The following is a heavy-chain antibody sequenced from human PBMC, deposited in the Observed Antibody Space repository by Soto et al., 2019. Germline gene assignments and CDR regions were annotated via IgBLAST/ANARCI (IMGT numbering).Heavy chain of an antibody. V-gene: IGHV1-69*09. CDR2: INPASQLR. J-gene: IGHJ4*02. CDR1: GDSFNSYG. Sequence: QVQLLQSGTEVKRPGSSVKVSCRASGDSFNSYGIAWVRQAPGRGLEWVGKINPASQLRNYQQSLQGRVTITADTSTRTAYMELSGLTSEHTAVYYCARMKLARLDHWGQGTRVTVS. CDR3: ARMKLARLDH.